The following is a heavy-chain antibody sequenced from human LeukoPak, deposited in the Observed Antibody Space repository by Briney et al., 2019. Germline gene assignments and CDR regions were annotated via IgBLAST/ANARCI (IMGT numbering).Heavy chain of an antibody. CDR3: ATGALYAFDI. CDR2: IKQDGSEK. V-gene: IGHV3-7*01. J-gene: IGHJ3*02. Sequence: PGGSLRLSCAASGFTFSSYWMSWVRQAPGKGLEWVANIKQDGSEKYYVDSVKGRFTISRDNSKNTLNLQMNSLGPEDTALYYCATGALYAFDIWGQGTMVSVSS. CDR1: GFTFSSYW.